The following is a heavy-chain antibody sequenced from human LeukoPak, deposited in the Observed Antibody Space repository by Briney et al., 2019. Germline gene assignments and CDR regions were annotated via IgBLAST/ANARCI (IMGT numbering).Heavy chain of an antibody. D-gene: IGHD2-2*01. CDR2: IIPIFGTA. CDR1: GGTFSSYA. CDR3: ARGGYQLLSYYYYYGMDV. Sequence: SAKVSCKASGGTFSSYAISWVRQAPGQGLEWMGGIIPIFGTANYAQKFQGRVTITADESTGTAYMELSSLRSEDTAVYYCARGGYQLLSYYYYYGMDVWGQGTTVTVSS. J-gene: IGHJ6*02. V-gene: IGHV1-69*13.